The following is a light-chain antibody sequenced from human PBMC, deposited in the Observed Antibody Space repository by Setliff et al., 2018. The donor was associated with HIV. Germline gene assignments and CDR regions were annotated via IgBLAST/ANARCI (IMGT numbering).Light chain of an antibody. Sequence: QSVLTQPASVYGSPGQSITISCTGTSNDVGAFNYVSWYQQHPGKAPKLIIYEVNRRPSGVSNRFSGSKSDNTASLTISVLQAEDEADYYCSSYTSSSTLNVFGTGTKVTVL. V-gene: IGLV2-14*01. CDR3: SSYTSSSTLNV. J-gene: IGLJ1*01. CDR2: EVN. CDR1: SNDVGAFNY.